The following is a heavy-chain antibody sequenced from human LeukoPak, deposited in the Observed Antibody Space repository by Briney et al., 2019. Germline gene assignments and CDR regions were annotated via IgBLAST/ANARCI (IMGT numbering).Heavy chain of an antibody. V-gene: IGHV4-59*01. D-gene: IGHD5-24*01. CDR2: IYYSGST. CDR3: ARADGYNLSYYYYYYYMDV. Sequence: SETLSLTCTVSGGSISSYYWSWIRQPPGKGLEWIGYIYYSGSTNYNPSLKSRVTISVDTSKNQFSPKLSSVTAADTAVYYCARADGYNLSYYYYYYYMDVWGKGTTVTVSS. J-gene: IGHJ6*03. CDR1: GGSISSYY.